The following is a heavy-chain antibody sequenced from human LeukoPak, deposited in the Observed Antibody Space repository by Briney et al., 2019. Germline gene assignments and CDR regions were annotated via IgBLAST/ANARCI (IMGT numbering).Heavy chain of an antibody. J-gene: IGHJ4*02. CDR2: INWNGGST. CDR3: ARYQSKMGAVVFDS. V-gene: IGHV3-20*04. CDR1: GFTFDDYG. Sequence: PGGSLRLSCAASGFTFDDYGMSWVRQVSGRGLEWVSGINWNGGSTGYADSVKGRFTMSRDNAKNSLYLQMNSLRDEDTALYYCARYQSKMGAVVFDSWGQGTLVTVSS. D-gene: IGHD1-26*01.